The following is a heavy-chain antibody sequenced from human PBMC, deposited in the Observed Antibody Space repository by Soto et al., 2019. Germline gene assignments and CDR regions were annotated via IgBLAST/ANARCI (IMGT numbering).Heavy chain of an antibody. V-gene: IGHV3-11*05. J-gene: IGHJ4*02. CDR1: GFTFSDYY. CDR2: INYGSGYT. D-gene: IGHD6-13*01. CDR3: ARRYRSSWSFDY. Sequence: QVQLVESGGGLVKPGGSLRLSCAASGFTFSDYYMNWIRQAPGKGLEWISYINYGSGYTNYADSVKGRFTISRDNAKNSLYLQMDSLRAEDTAVYYCARRYRSSWSFDYWGLGALVTVSS.